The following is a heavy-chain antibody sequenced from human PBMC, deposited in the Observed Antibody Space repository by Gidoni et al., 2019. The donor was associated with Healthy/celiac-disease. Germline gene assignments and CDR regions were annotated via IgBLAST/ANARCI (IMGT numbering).Heavy chain of an antibody. CDR1: GFTFTSSA. J-gene: IGHJ5*02. CDR2: IVVVSGNT. Sequence: QMQLVQSGPEVKKPGTSVKVSCKASGFTFTSSAMQWVRQARGQRLEWIGWIVVVSGNTNYAQKFQERVTITRDMSTSTAYMELSSLRSEDTAVYYCAATGLPSSWYAWASWFDPWGQGTLVTVSS. V-gene: IGHV1-58*02. CDR3: AATGLPSSWYAWASWFDP. D-gene: IGHD6-13*01.